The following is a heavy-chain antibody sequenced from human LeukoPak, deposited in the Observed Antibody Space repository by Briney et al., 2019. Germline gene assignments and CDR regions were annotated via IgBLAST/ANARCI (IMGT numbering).Heavy chain of an antibody. V-gene: IGHV3-23*01. CDR2: ISGNGGST. Sequence: TGGSLRLSCAASGFIFRSYAMNWVRQAPGKGLEWVSVISGNGGSTDYADSVKGRFTISRDNSKNTLYLQMNSLRAEDTAVYYCAKVYDSSGYYYGIDNWGQGTLVTVSS. J-gene: IGHJ4*02. CDR3: AKVYDSSGYYYGIDN. D-gene: IGHD3-22*01. CDR1: GFIFRSYA.